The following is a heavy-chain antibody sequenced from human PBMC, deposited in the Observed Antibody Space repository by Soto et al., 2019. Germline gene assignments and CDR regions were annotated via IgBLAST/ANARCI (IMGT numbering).Heavy chain of an antibody. CDR2: ISSNGGST. CDR1: GFTFSSYA. V-gene: IGHV3-64*01. CDR3: ARTIAVAGPYYYYGMDV. J-gene: IGHJ6*02. Sequence: GSLRLSCAASGFTFSSYAMHWVRQAPGKGLEYVSAISSNGGSTYYANSVKGRFTISRDNSKNTLYLQMGSLRAEDMAVYYCARTIAVAGPYYYYGMDVWGQGTTVTVSS. D-gene: IGHD6-19*01.